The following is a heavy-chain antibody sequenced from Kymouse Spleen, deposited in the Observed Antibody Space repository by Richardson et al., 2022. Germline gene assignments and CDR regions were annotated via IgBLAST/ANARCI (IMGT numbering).Heavy chain of an antibody. D-gene: IGHD3-9*01. CDR1: GFTFSNAW. J-gene: IGHJ6*02. CDR3: TTDDILTGSYYYYGMDV. V-gene: IGHV3-15*01. CDR2: IKSKTDGGTT. Sequence: EVQLVESGGGLVKPGGSLRLSCAASGFTFSNAWMSWVRQAPGKGLEWVGRIKSKTDGGTTDYAAPVKGRFTISRDDSKNTLYLQMNSLKTEDTAVYYCTTDDILTGSYYYYGMDVWGQGTTVTVSS.